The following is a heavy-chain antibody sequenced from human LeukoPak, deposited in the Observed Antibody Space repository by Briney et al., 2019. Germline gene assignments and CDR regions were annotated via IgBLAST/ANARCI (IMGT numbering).Heavy chain of an antibody. V-gene: IGHV1-2*02. CDR3: AIAGSAMYTYDGSYPFDI. J-gene: IGHJ3*02. CDR1: GYTFTGYY. Sequence: ASVKVSCKASGYTFTGYYMHWVRQAPGQGLEWMGWINPNSGGTNYAQKFQGRVTMTRDTSISTAYMELSRLRSDDTDVYYCAIAGSAMYTYDGSYPFDIWGQGTMVTVSS. CDR2: INPNSGGT. D-gene: IGHD2-2*02.